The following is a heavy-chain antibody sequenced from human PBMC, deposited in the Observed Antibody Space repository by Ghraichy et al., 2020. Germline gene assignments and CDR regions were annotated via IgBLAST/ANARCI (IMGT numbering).Heavy chain of an antibody. J-gene: IGHJ4*02. V-gene: IGHV3-23*01. Sequence: GGSLRLSCVASGFTFNNYAMSWVRQAPGKGLEWVASIGGNGGGPYYADSVKGRFSISRENSNNAIYLQLNYLRAEDTATYYCAKTLSLVYDSSGYYDYWGQGTLVTVSS. CDR1: GFTFNNYA. D-gene: IGHD3-22*01. CDR2: IGGNGGGP. CDR3: AKTLSLVYDSSGYYDY.